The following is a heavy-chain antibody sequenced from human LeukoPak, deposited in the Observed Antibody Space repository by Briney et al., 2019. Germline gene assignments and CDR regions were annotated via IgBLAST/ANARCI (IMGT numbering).Heavy chain of an antibody. Sequence: GGSLRLSCVASGFIVSSNYMSWVRQAPGKGLEWISIIYSGGTAFYADSVKGRFTISRDNSKNTLYLQINSLRADDTAVYYCASRLASSRGFDYWGQGTLVTVSS. CDR2: IYSGGTA. CDR1: GFIVSSNY. CDR3: ASRLASSRGFDY. D-gene: IGHD6-19*01. V-gene: IGHV3-53*01. J-gene: IGHJ4*02.